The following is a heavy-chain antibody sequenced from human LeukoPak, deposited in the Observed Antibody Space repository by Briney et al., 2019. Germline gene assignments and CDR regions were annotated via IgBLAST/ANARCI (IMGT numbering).Heavy chain of an antibody. D-gene: IGHD1-1*01. Sequence: TSETLSLTCTVSGGSISSYYWSWIRQPPGKGLEWIGYIYYSGSTNYNPSLKSRVIISVDTSKNQFSLKLSSVTAADTAVYYCARDLDDRFDPWGQGTLVTVSS. V-gene: IGHV4-59*01. J-gene: IGHJ5*02. CDR3: ARDLDDRFDP. CDR2: IYYSGST. CDR1: GGSISSYY.